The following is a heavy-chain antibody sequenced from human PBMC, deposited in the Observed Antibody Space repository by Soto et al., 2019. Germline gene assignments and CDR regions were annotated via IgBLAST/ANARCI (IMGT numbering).Heavy chain of an antibody. D-gene: IGHD3-3*01. CDR2: INHSGST. CDR3: ARKKEWLLWSIFDY. V-gene: IGHV4-34*01. CDR1: GGSFSGYY. Sequence: SETLSLTCAVYGGSFSGYYWSWIRQPPGKGLEWIGEINHSGSTYYNPSLKSRVTISVDTSKNQFSLKLSSVTAADTAVYYCARKKEWLLWSIFDYWGQGTLVTVSS. J-gene: IGHJ4*02.